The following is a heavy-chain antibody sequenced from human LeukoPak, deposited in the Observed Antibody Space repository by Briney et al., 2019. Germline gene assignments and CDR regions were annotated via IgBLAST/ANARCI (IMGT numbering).Heavy chain of an antibody. Sequence: GASVKVSCKASGYTFTAFYIHWVRQAPGQGLEWMGWIHPRRGDTNYAQKFQGRVTMTRDTSISTVYMELSNLRSDDTAVYYCSTEDKYCSSPSCNDYWGREPWSPSPQ. J-gene: IGHJ4*02. V-gene: IGHV1-2*02. CDR1: GYTFTAFY. CDR3: STEDKYCSSPSCNDY. CDR2: IHPRRGDT. D-gene: IGHD2-2*01.